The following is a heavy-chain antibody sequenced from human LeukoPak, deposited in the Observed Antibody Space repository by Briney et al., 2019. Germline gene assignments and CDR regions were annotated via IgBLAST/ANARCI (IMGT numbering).Heavy chain of an antibody. CDR3: VRDVWGDRDSYFDY. D-gene: IGHD2-21*01. J-gene: IGHJ4*02. Sequence: PVGLLRLSCAASGFTFSSYWMHWVRQAPGKGLVWVSRIDTDGRSTSYPDSVKGRFTVSRDNAKNTLYLQMNSLRAEDTAVYYCVRDVWGDRDSYFDYWGQGALVTVSS. CDR1: GFTFSSYW. V-gene: IGHV3-74*01. CDR2: IDTDGRST.